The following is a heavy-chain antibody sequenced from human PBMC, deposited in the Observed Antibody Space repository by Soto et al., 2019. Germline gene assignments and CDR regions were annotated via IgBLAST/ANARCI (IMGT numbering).Heavy chain of an antibody. Sequence: ELQLVESGGGLIQPGGSLRLSRAASGFSVSSNYMSWVRQAPGKGLEWVSVIYSGGSTHYADSVEGRFTIARDISKNTLYLQMNSLRAEDTAVYYCARDPGSIAVAGTIWGQGTLVTVSS. CDR3: ARDPGSIAVAGTI. V-gene: IGHV3-53*01. CDR2: IYSGGST. CDR1: GFSVSSNY. D-gene: IGHD6-19*01. J-gene: IGHJ4*02.